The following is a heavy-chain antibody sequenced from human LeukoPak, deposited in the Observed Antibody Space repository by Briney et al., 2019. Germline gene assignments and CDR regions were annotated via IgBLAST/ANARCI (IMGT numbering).Heavy chain of an antibody. CDR1: GGSISTYY. J-gene: IGHJ4*02. CDR2: IHSSGST. D-gene: IGHD3-10*01. V-gene: IGHV4-4*07. CDR3: ARQYYYGSGSYD. Sequence: PSETLSLTCTVSGGSISTYYWSWIRQPAGKGLEWIGRIHSSGSTNYNPSLKSRVTMSVDTSKNQFSLKLSSVTAADTAVYYCARQYYYGSGSYDWGQGTLVTVSS.